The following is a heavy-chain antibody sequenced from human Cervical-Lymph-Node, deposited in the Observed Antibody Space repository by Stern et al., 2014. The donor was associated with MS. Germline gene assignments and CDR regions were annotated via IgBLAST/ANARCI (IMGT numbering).Heavy chain of an antibody. Sequence: VQLLESGAEVKKPGSSVKVSCKASGDTFSNFDINWVRQAPGQGPEWLGGITPLFGTANYAPKFQGRVSFTADESTSTTYMELNSLRSEDTAVYYCAKHQGGLAAYWGQGTLVTVSS. J-gene: IGHJ4*02. CDR2: ITPLFGTA. CDR3: AKHQGGLAAY. CDR1: GDTFSNFD. D-gene: IGHD6-13*01. V-gene: IGHV1-69*01.